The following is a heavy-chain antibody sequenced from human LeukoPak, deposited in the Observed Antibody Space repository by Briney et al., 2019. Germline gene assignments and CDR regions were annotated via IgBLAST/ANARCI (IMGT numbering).Heavy chain of an antibody. CDR1: VGSISSNYYY. Sequence: SVTLSLTCTVSVGSISSNYYYWGWIRQPPGRGLAGIGSFYYSVSPYYNPSLKSRVTISVDTSKNQLSLKVISVTAADTAVYYCARWRTARTGFDFWGQGTMVTVSS. CDR3: ARWRTARTGFDF. D-gene: IGHD3/OR15-3a*01. J-gene: IGHJ4*01. V-gene: IGHV4-39*01. CDR2: FYYSVSP.